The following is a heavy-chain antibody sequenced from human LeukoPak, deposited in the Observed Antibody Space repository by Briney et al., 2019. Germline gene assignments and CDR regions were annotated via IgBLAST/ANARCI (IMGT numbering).Heavy chain of an antibody. CDR1: GFTFSSYA. Sequence: GGSLRLSCAASGFTFSSYAMSWVRQAPGKGLEWVSYISSSGSTIYYADSVKGRFTISRDNAKNSLYLQMNSLRAEDTAVYYCARDLSIAARGGIWGQGTMVTVSS. CDR3: ARDLSIAARGGI. CDR2: ISSSGSTI. D-gene: IGHD6-6*01. J-gene: IGHJ3*02. V-gene: IGHV3-48*03.